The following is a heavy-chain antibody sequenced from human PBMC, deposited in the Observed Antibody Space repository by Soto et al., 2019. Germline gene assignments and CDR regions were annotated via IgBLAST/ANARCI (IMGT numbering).Heavy chain of an antibody. J-gene: IGHJ6*03. D-gene: IGHD3-10*01. CDR3: ARGLILWFGELSRRGGYYYYMDV. V-gene: IGHV4-34*01. Sequence: QVQLQQWGAGLLKPSETLSLTCAVYGGSFSGYQWSWIRQTPGKGLEWIGEINDSGNINYNPSLKRRVTILIDTPKKQISLKLNSVTAADTAVYYCARGLILWFGELSRRGGYYYYMDVWGKGTTVTVSS. CDR2: INDSGNI. CDR1: GGSFSGYQ.